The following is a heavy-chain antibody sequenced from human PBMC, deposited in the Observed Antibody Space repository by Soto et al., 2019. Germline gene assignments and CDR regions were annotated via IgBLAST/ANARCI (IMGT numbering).Heavy chain of an antibody. CDR3: ARVGPWVPYYYDSSPYTFENWFDH. D-gene: IGHD3-22*01. CDR1: GDSMSSGYY. Sequence: RXEALSLACPVAGDSMSSGYYWGWLRQPPVKGLEWIGSIYHGGSTYYNPSLNSRATLSIDMTNNHVSLILNSVTAADTAVYYCARVGPWVPYYYDSSPYTFENWFDHWGQGTLVTVSS. J-gene: IGHJ5*02. CDR2: IYHGGST. V-gene: IGHV4-38-2*02.